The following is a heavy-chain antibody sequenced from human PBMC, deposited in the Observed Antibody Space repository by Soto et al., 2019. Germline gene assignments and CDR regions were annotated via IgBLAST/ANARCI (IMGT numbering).Heavy chain of an antibody. CDR3: ASATSIAVDGNET. J-gene: IGHJ4*02. CDR1: GDTVTNDG. D-gene: IGHD6-19*01. V-gene: IGHV1-18*01. CDR2: ISFYNGNT. Sequence: QVTLVPSGGEVKKPGASVKVSCKASGDTVTNDGISWVRQAHVQVLEWLGWISFYNGNTNYALKFQDRITFNTATSASTASTDMTSLKSDDTAGYYCASATSIAVDGNETWGQGTLVTVSS.